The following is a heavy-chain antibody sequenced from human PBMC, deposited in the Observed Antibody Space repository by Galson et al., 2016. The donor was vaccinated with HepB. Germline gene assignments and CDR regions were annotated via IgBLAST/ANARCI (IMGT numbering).Heavy chain of an antibody. V-gene: IGHV3-23*01. CDR2: ISSRGITT. CDR3: AKDFGSTGYYQVFES. CDR1: GFAFTTYS. D-gene: IGHD3-22*01. Sequence: SLRLSCAASGFAFTTYSMNWVRQAPGKGLEWVSAISSRGITTFYSDSVKGRVTVSRDNSKNTLFLQMDSLRAEDTAIYYCAKDFGSTGYYQVFESWCQGTLVAVSS. J-gene: IGHJ4*02.